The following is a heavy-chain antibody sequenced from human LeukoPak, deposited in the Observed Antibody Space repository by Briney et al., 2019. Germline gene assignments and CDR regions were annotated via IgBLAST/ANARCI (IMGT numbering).Heavy chain of an antibody. D-gene: IGHD1-14*01. V-gene: IGHV3-74*01. CDR3: VRGNPIDF. CDR1: GFTFSSYW. Sequence: GGSLRLSCAASGFTFSSYWMHWVRQVPGKGLVWVSRINADGSSTYYADSVKGRFTTSRDNAKNTLFLQMNSLRGEDTAVYYCVRGNPIDFWGQGTLVTVSS. CDR2: INADGSST. J-gene: IGHJ4*02.